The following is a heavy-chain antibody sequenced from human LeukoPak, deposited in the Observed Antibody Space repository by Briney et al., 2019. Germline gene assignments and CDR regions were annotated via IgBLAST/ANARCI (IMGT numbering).Heavy chain of an antibody. Sequence: SETLSLTCTVSGGSISSSSYYWGWIRQPPGKGLEWIGSIYYSGSTYYNPSLKSRVTISVDTSKNQFSLKLSSVTAADTAVYYCARFSYSSSSFLGFDYWGQGTLVTVSS. CDR2: IYYSGST. CDR1: GGSISSSSYY. D-gene: IGHD6-6*01. V-gene: IGHV4-39*07. J-gene: IGHJ4*02. CDR3: ARFSYSSSSFLGFDY.